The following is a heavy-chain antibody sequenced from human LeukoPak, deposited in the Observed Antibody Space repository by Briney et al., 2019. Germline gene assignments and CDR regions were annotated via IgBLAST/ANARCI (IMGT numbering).Heavy chain of an antibody. Sequence: SVKVSCKASGGTFSSYAISWVRQAPGQGLEWMGRIIPIFGIANYAQKFQGRVTITADKSTSTAYMELSSLRSEDTAVYYCAREDSSGYSSDYWGQGTLVTVSS. V-gene: IGHV1-69*04. CDR2: IIPIFGIA. J-gene: IGHJ4*02. CDR1: GGTFSSYA. D-gene: IGHD3-22*01. CDR3: AREDSSGYSSDY.